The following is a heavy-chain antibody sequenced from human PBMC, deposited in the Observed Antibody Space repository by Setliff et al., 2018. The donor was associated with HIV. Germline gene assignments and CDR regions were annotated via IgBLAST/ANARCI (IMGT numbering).Heavy chain of an antibody. J-gene: IGHJ4*02. D-gene: IGHD2-2*01. CDR1: GFTFSNYN. CDR2: IWYDGTKI. CDR3: ARRTSGPAGVDY. V-gene: IGHV3-30*02. Sequence: GGSLRLSCAASGFTFSNYNMNWVRQAPGKGLDWLALIWYDGTKIYYADSVKGRFTISKDNSQNTVYLQMDNLRPEDTALYYCARRTSGPAGVDYWGQGTLVTVSS.